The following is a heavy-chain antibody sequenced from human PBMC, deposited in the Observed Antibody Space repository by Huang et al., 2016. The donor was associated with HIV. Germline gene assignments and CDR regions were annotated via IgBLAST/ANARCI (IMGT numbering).Heavy chain of an antibody. V-gene: IGHV3-30*14. Sequence: QVQLVESGGGVVQAGTSLRLSCAVSGFTFSSHAMHWVRQAPGKGLAWVAVLAMDGNRRYYTDSVKGRFTVSRDNSKSALYLQMNSLRSEDAAVYHCVRSAAAMINYYFDLWGRGTLVTVSS. CDR3: VRSAAAMINYYFDL. J-gene: IGHJ2*01. D-gene: IGHD3-16*01. CDR1: GFTFSSHA. CDR2: LAMDGNRR.